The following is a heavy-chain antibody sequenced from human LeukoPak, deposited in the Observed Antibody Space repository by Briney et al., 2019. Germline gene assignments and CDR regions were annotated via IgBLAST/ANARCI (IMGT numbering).Heavy chain of an antibody. CDR3: ARVSPRNYYDSSGYYYYYMDV. CDR2: ISSSSSYI. CDR1: GFTFSSYS. D-gene: IGHD3-22*01. Sequence: GGSLRLSCAASGFTFSSYSMNWVRQAPGKGLEWVSSISSSSSYIYYADSVKGRFTISRDNAKSSLYLQMNSLRAEDTAVYYCARVSPRNYYDSSGYYYYYMDVWGKGTTVTVSS. J-gene: IGHJ6*03. V-gene: IGHV3-21*01.